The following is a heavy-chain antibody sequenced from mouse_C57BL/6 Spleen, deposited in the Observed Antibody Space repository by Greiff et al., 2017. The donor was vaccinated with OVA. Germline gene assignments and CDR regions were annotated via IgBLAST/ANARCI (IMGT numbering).Heavy chain of an antibody. J-gene: IGHJ1*03. CDR2: INPSNGGT. D-gene: IGHD1-1*01. CDR1: GYTFTSYW. V-gene: IGHV1-53*01. Sequence: QVQLQQPGTELVKPGASVKLSCKASGYTFTSYWMHWVKQRPGQGLEWIGNINPSNGGTNYNEKFKSKATLTVDKSSSTAYMQLSSLTSEDSAGYYCARIFIDYYGSSHWYFDVWGTGTTVTVSS. CDR3: ARIFIDYYGSSHWYFDV.